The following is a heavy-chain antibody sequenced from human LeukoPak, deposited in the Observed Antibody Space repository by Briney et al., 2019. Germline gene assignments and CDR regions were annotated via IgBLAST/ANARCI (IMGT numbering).Heavy chain of an antibody. CDR1: GGSFSGCY. CDR2: INHSGST. CDR3: ARDGRDGYNPD. V-gene: IGHV4-34*01. J-gene: IGHJ4*02. D-gene: IGHD5-24*01. Sequence: PSETLSLTCAVYGGSFSGCYWSWIRQPPGKGLEWIGEINHSGSTNYNPSLKSRVTISVDTSKNQFSLKLSSVTAADTAVYYCARDGRDGYNPDWGQGTLVTVSS.